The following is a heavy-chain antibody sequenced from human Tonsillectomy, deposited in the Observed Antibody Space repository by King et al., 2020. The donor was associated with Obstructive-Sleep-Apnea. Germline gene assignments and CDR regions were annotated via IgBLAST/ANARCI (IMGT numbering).Heavy chain of an antibody. D-gene: IGHD5-18*01. V-gene: IGHV3-48*04. Sequence: VQLVESGGGLVQPGGSLRLSCAASGFTFSSYSMNWVRQAPGKGLEWVSYISSSSSTIYYADSVKGRFTISRDNAKNSLYLQMNSLRAEGTAGYYCARDGFSYGYSRTPPPPFDYWGQGTLVTVSS. J-gene: IGHJ4*02. CDR3: ARDGFSYGYSRTPPPPFDY. CDR1: GFTFSSYS. CDR2: ISSSSSTI.